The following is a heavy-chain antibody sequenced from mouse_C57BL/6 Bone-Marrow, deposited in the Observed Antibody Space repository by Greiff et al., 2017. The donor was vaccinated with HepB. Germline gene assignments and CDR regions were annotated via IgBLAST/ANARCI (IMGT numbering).Heavy chain of an antibody. CDR3: VRSVYLWYFDV. J-gene: IGHJ1*03. D-gene: IGHD5-5*01. V-gene: IGHV1-61*01. Sequence: VQLQQPGAELVRPGSSVKLSCKASGYTFTSYWMDWVKQRPGQGLEWIGNIYPSDSETHYNQKFKDKATLTVDKSSSTAYMQLSSLTSEDSAVYYCVRSVYLWYFDVWGTGTTVTVSS. CDR1: GYTFTSYW. CDR2: IYPSDSET.